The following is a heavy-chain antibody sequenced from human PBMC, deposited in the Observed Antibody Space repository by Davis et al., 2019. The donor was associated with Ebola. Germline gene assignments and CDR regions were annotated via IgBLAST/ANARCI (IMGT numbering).Heavy chain of an antibody. CDR3: ARAYGSGWYWVDP. D-gene: IGHD6-19*01. CDR2: INHSGST. V-gene: IGHV4-34*01. Sequence: ESLKISCAASGFTFSSYSMNWIRQPPGKGLEWIGAINHSGSTNYNPSLKSRVTISVDTSKNQFSLKLSSVTAADTAVYYCARAYGSGWYWVDPWGQGTLVTVSS. J-gene: IGHJ5*02. CDR1: GFTFSSYS.